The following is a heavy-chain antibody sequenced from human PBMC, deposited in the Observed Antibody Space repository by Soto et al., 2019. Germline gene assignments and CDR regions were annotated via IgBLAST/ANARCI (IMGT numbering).Heavy chain of an antibody. Sequence: EVQVVESGGGLVQPGESLRLSCAASGFTFSSYWMHWVRQAPGKGLVWVSRITSDGRTTNYADSVKGRFTISRDSAKNTLYLQMNSLRVEDTAVYYCAGAYGGYSSPFDLWGRGTLVTVSS. CDR3: AGAYGGYSSPFDL. V-gene: IGHV3-74*01. D-gene: IGHD6-13*01. CDR2: ITSDGRTT. CDR1: GFTFSSYW. J-gene: IGHJ2*01.